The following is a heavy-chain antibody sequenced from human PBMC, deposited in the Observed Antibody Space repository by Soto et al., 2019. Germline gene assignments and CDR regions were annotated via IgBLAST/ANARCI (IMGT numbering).Heavy chain of an antibody. J-gene: IGHJ6*02. Sequence: QVQLVESGGGVVQPGRSLRLSCAVSGFMFDTYAMHWVRQAPGKGLEWVAAISYDGRNEYYEDSVKGRFSISRDDSKNTLYLQMNSLRSEDTAVYYCGRDSYGMDVWGQGTTVTVSS. D-gene: IGHD3-16*01. CDR1: GFMFDTYA. CDR3: GRDSYGMDV. CDR2: ISYDGRNE. V-gene: IGHV3-30*04.